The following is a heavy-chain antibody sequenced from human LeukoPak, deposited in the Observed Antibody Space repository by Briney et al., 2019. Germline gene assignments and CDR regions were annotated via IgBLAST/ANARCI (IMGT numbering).Heavy chain of an antibody. D-gene: IGHD6-13*01. CDR1: GFGFSSYN. V-gene: IGHV3-7*01. CDR3: ARELLSSSWYGGNYYYYYMDV. Sequence: GGSLRLSCVASGFGFSSYNMSWVRQAPGKGLEWVGNTKPDGSEKYYVDSVKGRFTISRDNAKISLYLQMNSLRAEDTAVYYCARELLSSSWYGGNYYYYYMDVWGKGTTVTVSS. CDR2: TKPDGSEK. J-gene: IGHJ6*03.